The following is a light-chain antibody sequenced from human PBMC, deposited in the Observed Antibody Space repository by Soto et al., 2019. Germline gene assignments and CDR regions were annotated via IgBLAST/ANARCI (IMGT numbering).Light chain of an antibody. CDR1: SSDIGRYNY. V-gene: IGLV2-14*01. Sequence: QSVLTQPASVSGSPGQSITISCTGTSSDIGRYNYVSWFQQHPGEVPKLVIFEVNYRPSGVSDRFSGSKSGNTASLTITGLQAEDEADYYCTSCITADTRCVFGSGTKVTVL. J-gene: IGLJ1*01. CDR2: EVN. CDR3: TSCITADTRCV.